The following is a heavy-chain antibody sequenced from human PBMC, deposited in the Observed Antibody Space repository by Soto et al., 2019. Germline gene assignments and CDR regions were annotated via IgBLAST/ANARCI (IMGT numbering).Heavy chain of an antibody. CDR3: ARDDSTLYSSSPFGMDV. CDR1: GCPFSSYS. J-gene: IGHJ6*02. V-gene: IGHV1-69*06. Sequence: ASVKVSCKASGCPFSSYSISWLRPAPGQGLEWMGGIIPIFGTANYAQKFQGRVTITADKSTSTAYMELSSLRSEDTAVYYCARDDSTLYSSSPFGMDVWGQGTTVTVSS. D-gene: IGHD6-13*01. CDR2: IIPIFGTA.